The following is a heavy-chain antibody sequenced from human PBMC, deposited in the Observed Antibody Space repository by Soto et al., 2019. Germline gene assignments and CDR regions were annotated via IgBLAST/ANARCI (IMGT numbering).Heavy chain of an antibody. J-gene: IGHJ3*02. Sequence: QVQLVQSGAEVKKPGASVKVSCKASGYTFTSYGISWVRQAPGQGLEWMGWISAYNGNTNYAQKLQGRVTMTTDTSPSTAYMERRSLRSDDTAVYYCARGRAAAGSRGVRAFDIWGQGTMVTVSS. CDR1: GYTFTSYG. CDR2: ISAYNGNT. V-gene: IGHV1-18*01. D-gene: IGHD6-13*01. CDR3: ARGRAAAGSRGVRAFDI.